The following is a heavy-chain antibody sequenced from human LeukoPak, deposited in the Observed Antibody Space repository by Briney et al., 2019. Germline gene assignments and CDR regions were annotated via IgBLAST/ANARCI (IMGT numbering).Heavy chain of an antibody. Sequence: RGSLRLSCAASGFTLSSYAMSWVRQAPGKGLEWVSAISGSGGSTYYADSVKGRFTISRDNSKNTLYLQMNSLRAEDTAVYSCAKDHGYLTRFDPWGQGTLVTVSS. CDR3: AKDHGYLTRFDP. D-gene: IGHD3-9*01. V-gene: IGHV3-23*01. CDR2: ISGSGGST. J-gene: IGHJ5*02. CDR1: GFTLSSYA.